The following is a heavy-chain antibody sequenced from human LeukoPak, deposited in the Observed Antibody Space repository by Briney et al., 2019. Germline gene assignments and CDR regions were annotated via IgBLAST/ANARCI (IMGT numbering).Heavy chain of an antibody. CDR2: ISGSGSTI. CDR3: AIEVHGGGAYD. V-gene: IGHV3-48*03. Sequence: PGGSLRLSCAASGFTFGSYEMTWVRQAPGKGLEWVSYISGSGSTIFYADSVKGRFTISRDNAKNTLSLQMHSLRAEDTAVYYCAIEVHGGGAYDWGQGTLVTVSS. D-gene: IGHD3-16*01. CDR1: GFTFGSYE. J-gene: IGHJ4*01.